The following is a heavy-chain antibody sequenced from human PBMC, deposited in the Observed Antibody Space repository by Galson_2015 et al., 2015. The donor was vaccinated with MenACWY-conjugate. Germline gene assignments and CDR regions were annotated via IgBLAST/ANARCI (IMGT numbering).Heavy chain of an antibody. V-gene: IGHV4-39*07. Sequence: GRGLAWIGRIYSSGSTYYNPSLKSRVTISVDTSKNQFSLKLSSVTAADTAVYYCARSFDPGNSRDGFTKYYFDYWGQGPLVTVSS. D-gene: IGHD5-24*01. CDR3: ARSFDPGNSRDGFTKYYFDY. J-gene: IGHJ4*02. CDR2: IYSSGST.